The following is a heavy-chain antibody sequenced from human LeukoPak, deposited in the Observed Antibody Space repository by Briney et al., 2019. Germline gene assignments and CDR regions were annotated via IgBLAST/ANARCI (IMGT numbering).Heavy chain of an antibody. CDR2: IYPGDSDT. J-gene: IGHJ5*02. V-gene: IGHV5-51*01. CDR1: GYSFTSYW. CDR3: ARRLDIVLGWFDP. D-gene: IGHD2-8*01. Sequence: HGESLKISCKGSGYSFTSYWIGWVRQMPGKGLEGMGIIYPGDSDTSYSPSFQGQVTISADKSISTAYLQETSLKASDTPRCDLARRLDIVLGWFDPWDQGTLVTVSS.